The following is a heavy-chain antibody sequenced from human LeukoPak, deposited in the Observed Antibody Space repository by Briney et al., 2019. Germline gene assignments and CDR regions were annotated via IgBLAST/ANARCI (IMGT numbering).Heavy chain of an antibody. V-gene: IGHV1-69*04. CDR1: GDNFISYV. D-gene: IGHD3-16*02. J-gene: IGHJ3*02. CDR2: IIPTLDVA. Sequence: SVKVSCKASGDNFISYVITWVRQAPGQGLEWMGRIIPTLDVANFAQKFKGRVTITADKFTNTAHLELSSLRSEDTAVYFCTREGVYSPDPTSYHRLPFDIWGKGTVVIVSS. CDR3: TREGVYSPDPTSYHRLPFDI.